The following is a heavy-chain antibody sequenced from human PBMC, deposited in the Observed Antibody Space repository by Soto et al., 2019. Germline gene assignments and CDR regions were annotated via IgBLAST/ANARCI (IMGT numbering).Heavy chain of an antibody. Sequence: GGSLRLSCAASGFTFSSYGMHWVRQAPGKGLEWVAVIWYDGSNKYYADSVKGRFTISRDNSKNTLYLQMNSLRAEDTAVYYCARGHASTRTVDYWGQGTLVTVSS. CDR3: ARGHASTRTVDY. V-gene: IGHV3-33*01. CDR1: GFTFSSYG. J-gene: IGHJ4*02. CDR2: IWYDGSNK.